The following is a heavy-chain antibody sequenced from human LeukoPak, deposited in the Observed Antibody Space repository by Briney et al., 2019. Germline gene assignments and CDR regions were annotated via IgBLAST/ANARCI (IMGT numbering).Heavy chain of an antibody. CDR1: GGSFSGYY. J-gene: IGHJ5*02. CDR3: ARTTTRVLYGSDRVLQP. CDR2: INPSGST. V-gene: IGHV4-34*01. Sequence: SESLSLTCAVYGGSFSGYYWSWIRQPPGKGLEWIGEINPSGSTNYNPSLKSRVTISVDTPKNEVSLKQRSVTAADTGVYYCARTTTRVLYGSDRVLQPWGQGTLVTVSP. D-gene: IGHD6-25*01.